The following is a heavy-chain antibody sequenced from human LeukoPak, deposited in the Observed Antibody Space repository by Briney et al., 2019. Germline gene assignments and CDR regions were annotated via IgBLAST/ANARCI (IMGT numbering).Heavy chain of an antibody. CDR1: GFTFSSYS. V-gene: IGHV3-53*01. J-gene: IGHJ6*03. D-gene: IGHD2-2*01. Sequence: PGGSLRLSCAASGFTFSSYSMNWVRQAPGKGLEWVSVIYSGGSTYYADSVKGRFTISRDNSKNTLYLQMNSLRAEDTAVYYCAREQYQPFRYYYMDVWGKGTTVTIFS. CDR3: AREQYQPFRYYYMDV. CDR2: IYSGGST.